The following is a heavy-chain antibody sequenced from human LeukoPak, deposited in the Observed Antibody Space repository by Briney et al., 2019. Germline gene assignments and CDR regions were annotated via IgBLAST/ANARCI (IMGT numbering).Heavy chain of an antibody. CDR3: ASRLPGRGYSYGSALDY. J-gene: IGHJ4*02. CDR2: IYTSGST. CDR1: GGSISSYY. Sequence: SETLSLTCTVSGGSISSYYWSWIRQPAGKGLEWIGRIYTSGSTNYNPSLKSRVTMSVDTSKNQFSLKLSSVTAADTAVYYCASRLPGRGYSYGSALDYWGQGTLVTVSS. D-gene: IGHD5-18*01. V-gene: IGHV4-4*07.